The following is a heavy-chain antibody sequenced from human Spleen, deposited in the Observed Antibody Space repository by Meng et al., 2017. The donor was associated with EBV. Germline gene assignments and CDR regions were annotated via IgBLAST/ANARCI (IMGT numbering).Heavy chain of an antibody. J-gene: IGHJ4*02. CDR2: MHHSGST. V-gene: IGHV4-30-2*01. CDR1: GGSISSGGYS. CDR3: AGGPTAMVTYFDY. D-gene: IGHD5-18*01. Sequence: QLQLQASGSGLVKPSQNRSLTCAVSGGSISSGGYSWSWIRQPPGKGLEWIGYMHHSGSTYNNPSLKSRVTISVDRSKNQFSLKLSSVTAADTAVYYCAGGPTAMVTYFDYWGQGTLVTVSS.